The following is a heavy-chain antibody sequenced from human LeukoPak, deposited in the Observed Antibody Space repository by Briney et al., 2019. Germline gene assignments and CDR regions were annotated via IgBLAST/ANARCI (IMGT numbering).Heavy chain of an antibody. Sequence: GASVKVSCKASGYTFTSYGISWVRQAPGQGLEWMGWISAYNGNTNYPQKLQGRVTMTTDTSTSTAYMELRSLRSDDTAVCYCARDTGPYYGSGSYFTDAFDIWGQGTLVTVSS. J-gene: IGHJ3*02. CDR3: ARDTGPYYGSGSYFTDAFDI. CDR2: ISAYNGNT. CDR1: GYTFTSYG. D-gene: IGHD3-10*01. V-gene: IGHV1-18*01.